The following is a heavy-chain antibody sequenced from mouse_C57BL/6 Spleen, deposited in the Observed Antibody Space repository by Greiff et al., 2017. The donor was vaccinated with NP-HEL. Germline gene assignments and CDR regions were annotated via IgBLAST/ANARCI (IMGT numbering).Heavy chain of an antibody. CDR3: AREGLPLERPFDY. Sequence: EVKLVESGGGLVKPGGSLKLSCAASGFTFSDYGMHWVRQAPEKGLEWVAYISSGSSTIYYADTVKGRFTISRDNAKNTLVLQMTSLRSEDTAMYYCAREGLPLERPFDYWGQGSTLTVSS. CDR2: ISSGSSTI. J-gene: IGHJ2*01. D-gene: IGHD6-1*01. V-gene: IGHV5-17*01. CDR1: GFTFSDYG.